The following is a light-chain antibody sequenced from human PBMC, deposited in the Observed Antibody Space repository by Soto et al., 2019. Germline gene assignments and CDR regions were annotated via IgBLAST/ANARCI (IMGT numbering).Light chain of an antibody. CDR2: EVS. CDR1: SSDVGAYNY. CDR3: SSYAGSNTVL. V-gene: IGLV2-8*01. J-gene: IGLJ2*01. Sequence: QSALTQPPSASGSPGQSVTISCTGTSSDVGAYNYVSWYQQHPGRAPKLFIYEVSERPSGVPDRFSGSKSANTASLTVSGLQAEDEADYYCSSYAGSNTVLFGGGTKVTVL.